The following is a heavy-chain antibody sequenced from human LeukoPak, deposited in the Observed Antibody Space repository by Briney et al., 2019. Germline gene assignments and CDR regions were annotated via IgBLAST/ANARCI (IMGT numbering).Heavy chain of an antibody. CDR1: GFTFTSYA. D-gene: IGHD2-15*01. CDR3: AEDVGTWSLVVVVAAIDY. CDR2: ISGSGGST. V-gene: IGHV3-23*01. Sequence: GGSLRLSCAASGFTFTSYAMSWVCQAPGKGLEWVSAISGSGGSTYYADSVKGRFTISRDNSENTLYLQMNSLRAEDTAVYYCAEDVGTWSLVVVVAAIDYWGQGTLVTVSS. J-gene: IGHJ4*02.